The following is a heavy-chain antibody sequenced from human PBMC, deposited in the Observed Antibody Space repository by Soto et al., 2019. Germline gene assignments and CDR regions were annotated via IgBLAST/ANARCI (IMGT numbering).Heavy chain of an antibody. CDR2: IYYSGST. V-gene: IGHV4-31*03. CDR3: AKDRFYAGDVTTIPDY. J-gene: IGHJ4*02. Sequence: SETLSLTCTVSGGSISSGGYYWSWIRQHPGKGLEWIGYIYYSGSTYYNPSLKSRVTISVDTSKNQFSLKLSSVTAADTAVYYCAKDRFYAGDVTTIPDYWGQGTLVTVSS. D-gene: IGHD5-12*01. CDR1: GGSISSGGYY.